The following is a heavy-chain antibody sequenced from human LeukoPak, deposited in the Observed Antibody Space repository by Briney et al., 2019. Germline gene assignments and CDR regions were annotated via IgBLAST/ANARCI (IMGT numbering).Heavy chain of an antibody. CDR2: IYSSGST. D-gene: IGHD3-3*01. Sequence: SETLSLTCTVSVGSINSYYWSWIRQPPGKGLEWIGYIYSSGSTNYNPSLKSRVSVSVDTSKNQFSLKLSSVTAADTAVYYCARRRTRITIFGVVMEGNDAFDIWGQGTMVTVSS. CDR1: VGSINSYY. CDR3: ARRRTRITIFGVVMEGNDAFDI. J-gene: IGHJ3*02. V-gene: IGHV4-59*08.